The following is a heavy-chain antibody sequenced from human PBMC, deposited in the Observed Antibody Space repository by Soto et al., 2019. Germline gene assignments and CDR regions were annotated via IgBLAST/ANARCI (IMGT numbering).Heavy chain of an antibody. CDR1: GYSFTSYW. V-gene: IGHV5-51*01. D-gene: IGHD1-7*01. CDR2: IYPGDSDT. CDR3: ARHLRTYNWNYGNWFDP. Sequence: GESLKISCKGSGYSFTSYWIGWVRQMPGKGLEWMGIIYPGDSDTRYSPSFQGQVTISADKSISTAYLQWSSLKASDTAMYYCARHLRTYNWNYGNWFDPWGQGTLGTVSS. J-gene: IGHJ5*02.